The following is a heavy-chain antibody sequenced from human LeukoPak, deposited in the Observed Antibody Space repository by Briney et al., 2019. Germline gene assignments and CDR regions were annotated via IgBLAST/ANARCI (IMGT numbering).Heavy chain of an antibody. V-gene: IGHV3-48*03. D-gene: IGHD3-10*01. CDR1: GFTFSSYE. CDR3: ARDGGTDYSFDY. J-gene: IGHJ4*02. CDR2: ISSIGTTT. Sequence: GGSLRLSCSASGFTFSSYEMNWVRQAPGKGLEWLSYISSIGTTTHYADSVKGRFTISRDNAENSLYLQVNSLRAEDTAVYYCARDGGTDYSFDYWGLGTLVTVSS.